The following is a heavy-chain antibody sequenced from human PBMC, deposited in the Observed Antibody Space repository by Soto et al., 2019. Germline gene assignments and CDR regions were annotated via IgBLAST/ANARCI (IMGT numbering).Heavy chain of an antibody. J-gene: IGHJ5*02. V-gene: IGHV1-18*01. D-gene: IGHD2-2*01. CDR2: ISLYSDGT. CDR1: GYTFSNYG. CDR3: ARVVPGAEAWFGP. Sequence: ASVKVSCKTSGYTFSNYGITWVRQAPGQPLEWLGWISLYSDGTNYAQKFQGRVSMTTDTSTTTAYMELRSLRSDDTTVYYCARVVPGAEAWFGPWGQGTLVTVSS.